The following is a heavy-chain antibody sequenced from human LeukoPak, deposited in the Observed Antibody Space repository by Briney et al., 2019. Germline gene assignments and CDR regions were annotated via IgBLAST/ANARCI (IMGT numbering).Heavy chain of an antibody. V-gene: IGHV3-48*04. CDR1: GFTFSSLS. Sequence: GGSLRLSCAASGFTFSSLSMNWVRQAPGKGLEWLSYISSTSSAIYYADSLKGRFTISRDNAKNSLYLQMNSLRAEVTAVYYCARVIGSYGDSAYWGQGTLVTVSS. J-gene: IGHJ4*02. D-gene: IGHD1-26*01. CDR3: ARVIGSYGDSAY. CDR2: ISSTSSAI.